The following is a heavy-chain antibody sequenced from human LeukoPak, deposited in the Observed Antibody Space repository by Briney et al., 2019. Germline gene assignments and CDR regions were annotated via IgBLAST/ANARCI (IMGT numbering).Heavy chain of an antibody. J-gene: IGHJ5*02. Sequence: SETLSLTCTVSGGSISTSSYYWGWIRQPPGKGLQWIGRIYTSGSTNYNPSLKSRVTISVDTSKNQFSLKLSSVTAADTAVYYCARGDSSGYIMNWFDPWGQGTLVTVSS. CDR2: IYTSGST. D-gene: IGHD3-22*01. V-gene: IGHV4-39*07. CDR3: ARGDSSGYIMNWFDP. CDR1: GGSISTSSYY.